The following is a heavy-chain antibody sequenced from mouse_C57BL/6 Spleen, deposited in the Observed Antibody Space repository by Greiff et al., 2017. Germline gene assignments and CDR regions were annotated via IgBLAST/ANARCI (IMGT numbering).Heavy chain of an antibody. CDR1: GYTFTSYW. D-gene: IGHD2-5*01. CDR3: ARSGYSNYLDY. J-gene: IGHJ2*01. CDR2: INPSNGGT. Sequence: QVQLQQPGTELVKPGASVKLSCKASGYTFTSYWMHWVKQRPGQGLEWIGNINPSNGGTKYNEKFKSKATLTVDNSSSTAYMQLSGLTSEDSAVYYCARSGYSNYLDYWGQGTTLTVSS. V-gene: IGHV1-53*01.